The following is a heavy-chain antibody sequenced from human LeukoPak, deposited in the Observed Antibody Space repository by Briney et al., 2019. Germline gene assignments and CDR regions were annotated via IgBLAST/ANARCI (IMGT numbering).Heavy chain of an antibody. CDR2: IWYDGSNK. CDR3: AREGYDSSGFHRDFDY. Sequence: PGRSLRLSCAASGFTSSSYGMHWVRQVPGKGLEWVAVIWYDGSNKYYADSVKGRFTISRDNSKNTLYLQMNSLRAEDTAVYYCAREGYDSSGFHRDFDYWGQGTLVTVSS. D-gene: IGHD3-22*01. CDR1: GFTSSSYG. V-gene: IGHV3-33*01. J-gene: IGHJ4*02.